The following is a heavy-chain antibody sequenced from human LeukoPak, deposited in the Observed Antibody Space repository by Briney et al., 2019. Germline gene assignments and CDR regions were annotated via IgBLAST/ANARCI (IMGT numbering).Heavy chain of an antibody. D-gene: IGHD6-19*01. CDR1: GGSISSYY. Sequence: PSETLSLTCTVSGGSISSYYWSWIRQPPGKGLERIGYIYYSGSTNYNPSLKSRVTISVDTSRNQFSLKLSSVTAADTAVYYCARVKPKAVAAPFDYWGQGTLVTVSS. CDR3: ARVKPKAVAAPFDY. J-gene: IGHJ4*02. CDR2: IYYSGST. V-gene: IGHV4-59*01.